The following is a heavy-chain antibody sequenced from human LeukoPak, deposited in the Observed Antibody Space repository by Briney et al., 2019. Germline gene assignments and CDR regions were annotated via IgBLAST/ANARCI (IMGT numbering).Heavy chain of an antibody. CDR1: GDSISSVDYY. CDR2: INYRGSA. J-gene: IGHJ3*02. Sequence: SQTLSLTCTVSGDSISSVDYYWRRIRQYPGKGLEWIGYINYRGSAYSNPSLKSRVTISVDTSKNQFSLKLTSVTAADTAVYYCARDTVPGDSFDIWGQGTMVTVSS. CDR3: ARDTVPGDSFDI. V-gene: IGHV4-31*03.